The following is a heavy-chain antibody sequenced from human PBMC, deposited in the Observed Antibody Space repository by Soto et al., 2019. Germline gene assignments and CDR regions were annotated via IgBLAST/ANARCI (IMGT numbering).Heavy chain of an antibody. J-gene: IGHJ4*02. Sequence: EVQLLESGGGLVQPGGSLRISCAASGFTFSSYAMWWVRQAPGKGLECVSAISGGGETTYYADSVRGRFTISRDNSKNTLYLQMNRLRAEDTAVYYCAFNRGSGSYYFDYWGQGTLVTVSS. CDR1: GFTFSSYA. CDR3: AFNRGSGSYYFDY. CDR2: ISGGGETT. V-gene: IGHV3-23*01. D-gene: IGHD3-10*01.